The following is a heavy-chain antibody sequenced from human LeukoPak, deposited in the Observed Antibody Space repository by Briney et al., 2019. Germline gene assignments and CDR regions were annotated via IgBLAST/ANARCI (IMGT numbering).Heavy chain of an antibody. Sequence: ASVKVSCKASGYTFTSYYMHWVRQAPGQGLGWMGIINPSGGSTSYAQKFQGRVTMTRDTSTSTVYMELSSLRSEDTAVYYCARDWVVYYDSSGYPNDAFDIWGQGTMVTVSS. CDR3: ARDWVVYYDSSGYPNDAFDI. V-gene: IGHV1-46*01. D-gene: IGHD3-22*01. J-gene: IGHJ3*02. CDR1: GYTFTSYY. CDR2: INPSGGST.